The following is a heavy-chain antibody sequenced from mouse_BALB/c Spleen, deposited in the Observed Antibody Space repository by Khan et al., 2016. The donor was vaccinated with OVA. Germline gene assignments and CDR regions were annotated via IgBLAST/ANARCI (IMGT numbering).Heavy chain of an antibody. CDR3: VRALYYYGSSYEGFAY. Sequence: EVQLKESGPELVKPGASVKMSCKASGYAFTSYVMHWVKQKPGQGLEWIGYIHPYTYDDKYNEKFNGKATLTSDKSSSTAYMELSSLTSEDSAVYYCVRALYYYGSSYEGFAYWGQGTLVTVSA. CDR1: GYAFTSYV. D-gene: IGHD1-1*01. V-gene: IGHV1S136*01. J-gene: IGHJ3*01. CDR2: IHPYTYDD.